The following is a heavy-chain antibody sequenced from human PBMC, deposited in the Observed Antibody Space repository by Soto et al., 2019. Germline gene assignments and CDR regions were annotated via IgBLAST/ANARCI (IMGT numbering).Heavy chain of an antibody. J-gene: IGHJ4*02. CDR3: AKSLCAYDFWSGYYTERGDYFDY. CDR1: GFTFSSYA. Sequence: GGSLRLSCAASGFTFSSYAMSWVRQAPGKGLEWVSAISGSGGSTYFADSVKGRFTISRDNSKNTLYLQMNSLRDEDTAVYYCAKSLCAYDFWSGYYTERGDYFDYWGQGTLVTVSS. CDR2: ISGSGGST. V-gene: IGHV3-23*01. D-gene: IGHD3-3*01.